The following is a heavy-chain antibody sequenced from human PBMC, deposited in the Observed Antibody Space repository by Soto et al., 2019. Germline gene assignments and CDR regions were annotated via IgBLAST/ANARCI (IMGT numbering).Heavy chain of an antibody. J-gene: IGHJ4*02. V-gene: IGHV3-21*06. CDR2: ISSTTNYI. CDR3: ARESEDLTSNFDY. Sequence: GGSLRLSCAASGFTFTRYSMNWVRQAPGKGLEWVSSISSTTNYIYYGDSMKGRFTISRDNAKNSLYLEMNSLRAEDTAVYYCARESEDLTSNFDYRGQGTLVTVSS. CDR1: GFTFTRYS.